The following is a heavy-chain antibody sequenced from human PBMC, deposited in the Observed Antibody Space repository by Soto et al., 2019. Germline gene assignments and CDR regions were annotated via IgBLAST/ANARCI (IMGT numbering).Heavy chain of an antibody. V-gene: IGHV3-9*01. D-gene: IGHD2-21*02. CDR3: AKDSSWSLLYFDS. CDR1: GFIFDDYA. CDR2: ISWNSGSI. J-gene: IGHJ4*02. Sequence: EVQLVESGGNLVQPGRSLRLSCAASGFIFDDYAMHWVRQPPGKGLEWVSGISWNSGSIGYADSVKGRFTVSRDNAKKSLYLQMNSLRPEDTALYYCAKDSSWSLLYFDSLGQGTRVSVSS.